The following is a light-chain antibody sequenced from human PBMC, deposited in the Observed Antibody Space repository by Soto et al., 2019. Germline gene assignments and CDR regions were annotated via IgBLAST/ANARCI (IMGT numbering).Light chain of an antibody. CDR1: SSDVGRYKY. V-gene: IGLV2-14*03. CDR2: DVN. J-gene: IGLJ1*01. Sequence: QSVLTQPASVSGSPGQSITISCTGTSSDVGRYKYVSWYQHYPGKVPKLMIFDVNHRPSGVSNRFSGSKSGNTASLTISGLQAEDEADYYCLSYTTANTRVFGTGTKLTVL. CDR3: LSYTTANTRV.